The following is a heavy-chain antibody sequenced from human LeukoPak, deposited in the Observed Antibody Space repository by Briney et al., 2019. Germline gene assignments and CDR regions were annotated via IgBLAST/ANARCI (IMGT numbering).Heavy chain of an antibody. D-gene: IGHD6-6*01. J-gene: IGHJ6*03. V-gene: IGHV4-34*01. CDR3: ARTRSSYYYYMDV. CDR2: INHSEST. CDR1: GGSFSGYY. Sequence: SETLSLTCAVYGGSFSGYYWSWIRQPPGKGLEWIGEINHSESTNYNPSLKSRVTISVDTSKNQCSLKLSSVTAADTAVYYCARTRSSYYYYMDVWGKGTTVTVSS.